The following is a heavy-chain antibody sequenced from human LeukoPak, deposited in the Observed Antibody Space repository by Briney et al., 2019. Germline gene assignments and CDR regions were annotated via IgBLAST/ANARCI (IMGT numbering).Heavy chain of an antibody. CDR3: ARTQYSSGWYNWFDP. J-gene: IGHJ5*02. CDR2: ISGSGGIT. CDR1: GFTISSYA. D-gene: IGHD6-19*01. Sequence: GGSLRLSCAASGFTISSYAMSWVRQAPGKGLEWVSAISGSGGITYYADSVKGRFTISRDNSKSTLYLQMNSLRAEDTAVYYCARTQYSSGWYNWFDPWGQGTLVTVSS. V-gene: IGHV3-23*01.